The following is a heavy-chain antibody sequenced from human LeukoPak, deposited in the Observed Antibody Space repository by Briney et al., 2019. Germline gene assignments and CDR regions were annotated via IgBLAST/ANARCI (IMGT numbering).Heavy chain of an antibody. J-gene: IGHJ6*03. CDR1: GFTFSSYG. CDR3: AKDGGGYYPSYYYYMDV. Sequence: GGSLRLSCAASGFTFSSYGMHWVRQAPGKGLEWVAFIRYNGSNKYYADSVKGRFTISRDNSKNTLYLQMNSLRAEDTAVYYCAKDGGGYYPSYYYYMDVWGKGTTVTISS. V-gene: IGHV3-30*02. CDR2: IRYNGSNK. D-gene: IGHD3-22*01.